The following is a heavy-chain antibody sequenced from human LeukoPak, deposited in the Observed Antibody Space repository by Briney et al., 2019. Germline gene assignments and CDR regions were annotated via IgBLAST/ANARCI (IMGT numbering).Heavy chain of an antibody. CDR3: AGTYYYDKGAFDI. Sequence: GESLKISCAASGFTFSSYAMNWVRRAPGKGLEWVSVIYSGGSTYYADSVKGRFTISRDNSKNTLYLQMNSLRAEDTAVYYCAGTYYYDKGAFDIWGQGTMVTVSS. CDR1: GFTFSSYA. D-gene: IGHD3-22*01. CDR2: IYSGGST. V-gene: IGHV3-53*01. J-gene: IGHJ3*02.